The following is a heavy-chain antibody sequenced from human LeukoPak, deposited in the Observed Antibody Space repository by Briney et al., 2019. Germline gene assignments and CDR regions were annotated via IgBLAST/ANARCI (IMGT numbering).Heavy chain of an antibody. CDR1: GYTFTGYY. D-gene: IGHD3-16*02. V-gene: IGHV1-8*02. Sequence: ASVKVSCKASGYTFTGYYMHRVRQATGQGLEWMGWMNPNSGNTGYAQKFQGRVTMTRNTSISTAYMELSSLRSEDTAVYYCARGVFSYYDYVWGSYRYMVNWFDPWGQGTLVTVSS. CDR3: ARGVFSYYDYVWGSYRYMVNWFDP. CDR2: MNPNSGNT. J-gene: IGHJ5*02.